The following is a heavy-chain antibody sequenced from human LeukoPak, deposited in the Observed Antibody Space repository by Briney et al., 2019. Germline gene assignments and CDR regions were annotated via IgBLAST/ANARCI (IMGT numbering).Heavy chain of an antibody. CDR1: GGSISSYY. CDR3: ARDDYYGSGSYSYYYYGMDV. J-gene: IGHJ6*02. Sequence: SETLSFTCTVSGGSISSYYWSWIRQPAGKGLEWIGRIYTSGSTNYNPSLKSRVTMSVDTSKNQFSLKLSSVTAADTAVYYCARDDYYGSGSYSYYYYGMDVWGQGTTVTVSS. V-gene: IGHV4-4*07. D-gene: IGHD3-10*01. CDR2: IYTSGST.